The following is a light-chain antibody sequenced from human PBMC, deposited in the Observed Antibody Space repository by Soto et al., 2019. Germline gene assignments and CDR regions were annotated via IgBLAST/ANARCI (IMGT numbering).Light chain of an antibody. CDR3: QQYGSSPT. CDR1: QSVNSY. V-gene: IGKV3-11*01. J-gene: IGKJ1*01. CDR2: DAS. Sequence: EIVLTQSPATLSLSPGERATLSCRASQSVNSYLAWYQQKPGQAPRLLIYDASNRANGIPARFSGSGSGTDFTLTISSLEPEDFAVYYCQQYGSSPTFGQGTKVEIK.